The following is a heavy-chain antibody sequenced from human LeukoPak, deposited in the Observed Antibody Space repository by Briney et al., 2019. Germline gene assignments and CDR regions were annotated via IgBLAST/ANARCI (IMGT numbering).Heavy chain of an antibody. Sequence: SSETLSLTCNVSGGYIATSSSYWGWVRQPPGKGLEWIGSVFYSENTYYSPSLRGRVSISVDTSQNQFSLKLTSVTAADTAVYYCARDPSRSCSGGYCYSTWGQGTLVIVSS. CDR2: VFYSENT. CDR3: ARDPSRSCSGGYCYST. V-gene: IGHV4-39*07. D-gene: IGHD2-15*01. J-gene: IGHJ5*02. CDR1: GGYIATSSSY.